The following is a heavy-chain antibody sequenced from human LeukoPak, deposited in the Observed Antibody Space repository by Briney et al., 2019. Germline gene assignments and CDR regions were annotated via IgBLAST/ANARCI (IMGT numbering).Heavy chain of an antibody. V-gene: IGHV3-33*01. J-gene: IGHJ4*02. D-gene: IGHD5-24*01. CDR1: GFTFSNYG. CDR3: TRVGYIDEGIDY. CDR2: IWYDGSNK. Sequence: GRSLRLSCAASGFTFSNYGMHWVRQAPGKGLEWVAVIWYDGSNKYYGDSVKGRFTISRDNSKNTLYLQMNSLRAEDTAIYYCTRVGYIDEGIDYWGQGTLVTVSS.